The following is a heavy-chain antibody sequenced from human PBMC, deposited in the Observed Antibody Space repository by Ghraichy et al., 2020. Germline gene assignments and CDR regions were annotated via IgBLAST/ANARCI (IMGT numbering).Heavy chain of an antibody. Sequence: GGSLRLSCAASGFTFSSYAMSWVRQAPGKGLEWVSAISGSGGSTYYADSVKGRFTISRDNSKNTLYLQMNSLRAEDTAVYYCAKASLRFLEWTLDYYYGMDVWGQGTTVTVSS. J-gene: IGHJ6*02. V-gene: IGHV3-23*01. D-gene: IGHD3-3*01. CDR1: GFTFSSYA. CDR2: ISGSGGST. CDR3: AKASLRFLEWTLDYYYGMDV.